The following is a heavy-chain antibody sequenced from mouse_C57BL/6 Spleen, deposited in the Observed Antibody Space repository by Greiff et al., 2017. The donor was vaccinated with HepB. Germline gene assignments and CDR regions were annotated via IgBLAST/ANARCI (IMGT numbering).Heavy chain of an antibody. J-gene: IGHJ1*03. V-gene: IGHV1-64*01. CDR2: IHPNSGST. CDR3: ATNYYGSSSWYFDV. CDR1: GYTFTSYW. D-gene: IGHD1-1*01. Sequence: VQLQQPGAELVKPGASVKLSCKASGYTFTSYWMHWVKQRPGQGLEWIGKIHPNSGSTNYNEKFKSKATLTVDKSSSTAYMQLSSLTSEDSAVYYCATNYYGSSSWYFDVWGTGTTVTVSS.